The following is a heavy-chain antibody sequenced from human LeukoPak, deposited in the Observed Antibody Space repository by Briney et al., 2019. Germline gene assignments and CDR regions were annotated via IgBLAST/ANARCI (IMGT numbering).Heavy chain of an antibody. CDR1: GYTFTGYY. J-gene: IGHJ4*02. CDR3: AREDSVGATGY. Sequence: ASVKVSCKASGYTFTGYYMHWVRQAPGQGLEWMGRINPNSGGTNYVQKFQGRVTMTRDTSINTAYMELSRLRSDDTAVYYCAREDSVGATGYWGQGTLVTVSS. D-gene: IGHD1-26*01. CDR2: INPNSGGT. V-gene: IGHV1-2*06.